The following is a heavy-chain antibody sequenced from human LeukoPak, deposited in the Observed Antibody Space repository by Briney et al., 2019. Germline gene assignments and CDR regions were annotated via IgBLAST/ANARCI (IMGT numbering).Heavy chain of an antibody. D-gene: IGHD6-13*01. V-gene: IGHV4-30-2*01. CDR3: AREQIGYKQQLVYWYFDL. CDR2: IYHSGST. Sequence: PSETLSLTCAVSGGSISSGGYSWSWIRQPPGKGLEWIGYIYHSGSTYYNPSLKSRVTISVDRSKNQFSLKLSSVTAADTAVYYCAREQIGYKQQLVYWYFDLWGRGTLVTVSS. CDR1: GGSISSGGYS. J-gene: IGHJ2*01.